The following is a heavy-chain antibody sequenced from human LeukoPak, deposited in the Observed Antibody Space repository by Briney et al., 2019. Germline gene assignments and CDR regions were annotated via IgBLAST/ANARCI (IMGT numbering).Heavy chain of an antibody. D-gene: IGHD3-22*01. CDR1: GFTFDDYA. Sequence: GGSLRLSCAASGFTFDDYAMHWVRQAPGKGLEWVSGISWNSGSIGYADSVKGRFTISRDNAKSYLYLQMNSLRAEDTALYYCAKDMGDYYDSSGYPFDYWGQGTLVTVSS. J-gene: IGHJ4*02. CDR2: ISWNSGSI. V-gene: IGHV3-9*01. CDR3: AKDMGDYYDSSGYPFDY.